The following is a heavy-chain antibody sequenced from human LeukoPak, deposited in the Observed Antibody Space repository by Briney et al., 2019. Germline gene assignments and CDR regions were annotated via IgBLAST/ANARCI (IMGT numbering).Heavy chain of an antibody. CDR3: ARFSWDFWSGYYGGEDY. CDR2: MSPNSGNT. J-gene: IGHJ4*02. V-gene: IGHV1-8*03. D-gene: IGHD3-3*01. CDR1: GYTFTNYD. Sequence: ASVKVSCKASGYTFTNYDINWVRQATGQGLEWLGWMSPNSGNTGYAQKFQGRATITRNTSISTAYMELSSLRSEDTAVYYCARFSWDFWSGYYGGEDYWGQGTLVTVSS.